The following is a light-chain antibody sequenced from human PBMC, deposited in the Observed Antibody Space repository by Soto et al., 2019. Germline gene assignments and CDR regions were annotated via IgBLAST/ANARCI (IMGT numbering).Light chain of an antibody. CDR1: SSDIGAYNY. CDR3: SSYTSSSTTPYV. J-gene: IGLJ1*01. V-gene: IGLV2-14*01. Sequence: QSALTQPASVSGSPGQSITISCTGTSSDIGAYNYVSWYRQHPGKVPKLMIYEVINRPSGVSNRFSGSKSGNTASLTISALQAEDEADYYCSSYTSSSTTPYVFGTGTKVTVL. CDR2: EVI.